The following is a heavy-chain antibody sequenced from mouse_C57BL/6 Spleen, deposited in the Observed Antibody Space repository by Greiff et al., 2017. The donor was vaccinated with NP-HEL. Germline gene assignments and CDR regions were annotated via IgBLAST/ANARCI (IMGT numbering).Heavy chain of an antibody. J-gene: IGHJ3*01. CDR1: GYTFTDYE. CDR2: IDPETGGT. CDR3: TSPYDYDERNFFAY. V-gene: IGHV1-15*01. D-gene: IGHD2-4*01. Sequence: VQLQQSGAELVRPGASVTLSCKASGYTFTDYEMHWVKQTPVHGLEWIGAIDPETGGTAYNQKFKGKAILTADKSSSTAYMELRRLTSEDSAVYYCTSPYDYDERNFFAYWGQGTLVTVSA.